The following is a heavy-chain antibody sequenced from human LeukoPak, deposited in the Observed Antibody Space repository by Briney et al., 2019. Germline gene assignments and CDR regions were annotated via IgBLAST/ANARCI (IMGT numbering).Heavy chain of an antibody. CDR2: ISSSSSYI. D-gene: IGHD1-26*01. V-gene: IGHV3-21*01. CDR3: ARVNRQWELGGSLDY. J-gene: IGHJ4*02. CDR1: GFTFSSYS. Sequence: GSLSLSCAASGFTFSSYSMNWVRQAPGQGLEWVSSISSSSSYIYYADSVKGRFTISRDNAKNSLYLQMNSLRAEDTAVYYCARVNRQWELGGSLDYWGQGTLVTVSS.